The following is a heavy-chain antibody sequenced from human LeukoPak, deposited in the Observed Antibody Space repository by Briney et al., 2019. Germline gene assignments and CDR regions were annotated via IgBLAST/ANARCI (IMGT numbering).Heavy chain of an antibody. CDR2: ISGSGGST. J-gene: IGHJ3*02. Sequence: GGSLRLSCAASGFTFSSYAMSWVRQAPGKGLEWVSGISGSGGSTYYADSVKGRFTISRDNSKNTLYLQMNSLRAEDTAVYYCARAGTALGYCSSTSCYGGAFDIWGQGTMVTVSS. D-gene: IGHD2-2*01. CDR3: ARAGTALGYCSSTSCYGGAFDI. V-gene: IGHV3-23*01. CDR1: GFTFSSYA.